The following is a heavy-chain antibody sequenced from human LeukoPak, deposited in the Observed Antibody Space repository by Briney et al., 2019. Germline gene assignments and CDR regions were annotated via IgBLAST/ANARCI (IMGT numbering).Heavy chain of an antibody. Sequence: GGSLRLSCAASGFPVSSNYMTWVRQAPQKGLEWVSTIRGSGGTTYYADSVKGRFTISRDNSKNTLYLQMNSLRAEDTAVYYCTTPAAGPRAEYSLHWGQGTLVTVSS. CDR1: GFPVSSNY. J-gene: IGHJ1*01. V-gene: IGHV3-23*01. D-gene: IGHD6-13*01. CDR2: IRGSGGTT. CDR3: TTPAAGPRAEYSLH.